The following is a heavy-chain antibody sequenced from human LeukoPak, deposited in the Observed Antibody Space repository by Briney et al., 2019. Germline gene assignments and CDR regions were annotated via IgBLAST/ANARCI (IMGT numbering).Heavy chain of an antibody. J-gene: IGHJ4*02. Sequence: GGSLRLSCAASGFRFSDYYMTWIRQAPGKGLEWVSYISRTSDTNYADSVKGRFTVSRDNSKNTLYLQMNSLRAEDTAVYYCARVPTTVTTVYFDYWGQGTLVTVSS. V-gene: IGHV3-11*05. CDR3: ARVPTTVTTVYFDY. D-gene: IGHD4-17*01. CDR2: ISRTSDT. CDR1: GFRFSDYY.